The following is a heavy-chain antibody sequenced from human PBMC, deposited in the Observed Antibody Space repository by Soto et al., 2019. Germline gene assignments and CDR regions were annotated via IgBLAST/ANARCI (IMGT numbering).Heavy chain of an antibody. CDR2: IYWDDDK. V-gene: IGHV2-5*02. CDR1: GFSLSSTRVA. D-gene: IGHD6-19*01. J-gene: IGHJ4*02. CDR3: AHSVVAGLGYYFDY. Sequence: HITLKESGPTLVKPTQTLTLTCTFSGFSLSSTRVAVGWIRQPPGKALEWLALIYWDDDKLYSPFLKSRLTISNDTSKHQVVLTMTNMDPVDTATYYCAHSVVAGLGYYFDYWGQGTLVTVSS.